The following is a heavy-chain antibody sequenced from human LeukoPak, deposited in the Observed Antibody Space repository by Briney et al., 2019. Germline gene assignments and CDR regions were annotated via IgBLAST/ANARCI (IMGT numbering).Heavy chain of an antibody. CDR2: IYSGGST. D-gene: IGHD3-10*01. Sequence: PGGSLRLSCAASGFSVSSNYMTWVSQAPGKGLEWVSAIYSGGSTYYADSVKGRFTISRDNSKNTLYLQMNSLRAEDTAVYYCAREGTDITMPYFDYWGQGTLVTVSS. V-gene: IGHV3-66*01. CDR1: GFSVSSNY. J-gene: IGHJ4*02. CDR3: AREGTDITMPYFDY.